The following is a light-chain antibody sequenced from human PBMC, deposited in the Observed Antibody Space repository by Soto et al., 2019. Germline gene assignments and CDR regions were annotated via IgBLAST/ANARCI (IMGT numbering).Light chain of an antibody. CDR1: ETITNND. J-gene: IGKJ2*01. CDR2: GAS. V-gene: IGKV3-20*01. Sequence: DIVLMQSPDILSLSPGERATVSCRASETITNNDLAWYQQKPGQAPRLLLYGASTRHTGIPDRFSGSGSGTDFTLTIDRLEPEDFAVYFCHHYGSSPPYTFGQGTKRDIK. CDR3: HHYGSSPPYT.